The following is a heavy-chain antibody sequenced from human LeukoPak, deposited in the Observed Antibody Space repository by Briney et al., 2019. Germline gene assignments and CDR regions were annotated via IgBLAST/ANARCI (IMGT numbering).Heavy chain of an antibody. Sequence: SETLSLTCAVYGGSFSGYYWSWIRQPPGKGLEWNGEINHSGSTNYNPSLKSRVTISVDTSKNQFSLKLSSVTAADTAVYYCARGDSSAFDYWGQGTLVTVSS. CDR2: INHSGST. J-gene: IGHJ4*02. CDR3: ARGDSSAFDY. V-gene: IGHV4-34*01. CDR1: GGSFSGYY. D-gene: IGHD6-25*01.